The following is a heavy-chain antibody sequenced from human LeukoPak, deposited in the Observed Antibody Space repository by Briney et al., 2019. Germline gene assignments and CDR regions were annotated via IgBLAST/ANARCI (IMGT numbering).Heavy chain of an antibody. J-gene: IGHJ6*03. D-gene: IGHD2-21*01. V-gene: IGHV4-4*07. CDR1: GGSISSYY. Sequence: SETLSLTCTVSGGSISSYYWSWIRQPAGKGLEWIGRIYTSGSTNYNPSLKSRVTMSVDTSKNQFSLKLSSVTAADTAVYYCARELLLTGFAYYYYMDVWGKGTTVTISS. CDR2: IYTSGST. CDR3: ARELLLTGFAYYYYMDV.